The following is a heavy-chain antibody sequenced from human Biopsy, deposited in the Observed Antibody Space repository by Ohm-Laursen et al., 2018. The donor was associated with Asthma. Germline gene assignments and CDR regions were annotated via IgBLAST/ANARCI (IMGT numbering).Heavy chain of an antibody. Sequence: TQTLTLTGTVSGLSLRNARMGVTWIRQPPGKALEWLAHNSSNDEKSYSTSLKSRITISKDTAKSQVVLTMSNMDPVDTATYYCARVVNYDFRSGYWFDPWGQGTLVTVSS. CDR2: NSSNDEK. CDR3: ARVVNYDFRSGYWFDP. V-gene: IGHV2-26*01. CDR1: GLSLRNARMG. J-gene: IGHJ5*02. D-gene: IGHD3-3*01.